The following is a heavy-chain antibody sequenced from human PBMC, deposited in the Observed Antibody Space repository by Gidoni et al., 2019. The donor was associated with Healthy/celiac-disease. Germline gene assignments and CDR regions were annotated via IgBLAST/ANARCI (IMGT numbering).Heavy chain of an antibody. CDR2: INHSGST. CDR3: ARARISRHYYYYMDV. V-gene: IGHV4-34*01. D-gene: IGHD3-3*01. J-gene: IGHJ6*03. CDR1: GGSFSGYY. Sequence: QVQLQQWGAGLLKPSETLSLTCAVYGGSFSGYYWSWIRQPPGKGLEWIGEINHSGSTNYTPSLKRRVTISADTSKTQSSLKLSSVTAADSAVYYCARARISRHYYYYMDVWGKGTTVTVSS.